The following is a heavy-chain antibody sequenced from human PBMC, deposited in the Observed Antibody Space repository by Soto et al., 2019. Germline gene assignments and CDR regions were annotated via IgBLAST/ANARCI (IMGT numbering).Heavy chain of an antibody. J-gene: IGHJ5*02. CDR2: IIPILGIA. V-gene: IGHV1-69*04. CDR1: GGTFSSYT. CDR3: AREDREGGWFAP. Sequence: QVQLVHSGAGVKKPGSSVKVSCKASGGTFSSYTISWVRQAPGQGLEWMGRIIPILGIANYAQKFQGRVTITADKSTSTAYMELSSLRSEDTAVYYCAREDREGGWFAPWGQGTLVTVSS. D-gene: IGHD1-26*01.